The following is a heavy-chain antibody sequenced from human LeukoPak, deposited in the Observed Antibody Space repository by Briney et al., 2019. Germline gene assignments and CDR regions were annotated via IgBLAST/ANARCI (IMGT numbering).Heavy chain of an antibody. CDR3: ARELSADSSSWYAENWFDP. D-gene: IGHD6-13*01. CDR1: GFTFSSYS. V-gene: IGHV3-21*01. CDR2: INSSSSYI. Sequence: GGALRLSCAASGFTFSSYSMKWGRQAPGKGLEGGSSINSSSSYIYYADSVKGRFTISRDNAKNSLYLQMNSLRAEDTAVYYCARELSADSSSWYAENWFDPWGQGTLVTVSS. J-gene: IGHJ5*02.